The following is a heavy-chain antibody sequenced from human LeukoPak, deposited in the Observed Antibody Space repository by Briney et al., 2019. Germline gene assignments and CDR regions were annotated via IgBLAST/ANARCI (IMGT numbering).Heavy chain of an antibody. J-gene: IGHJ4*02. Sequence: PSETLSLTCTVSGGSISSSSYYWGWIRQPPGKGLEWIGYIYYSGSTNYNPSLKSRVTISVDTSKNQFSLKLSSVTAADTAVYYCARQEVGESNPPYFDYWGQGTLVTVSS. CDR1: GGSISSSSYY. D-gene: IGHD3-10*01. CDR2: IYYSGST. CDR3: ARQEVGESNPPYFDY. V-gene: IGHV4-61*05.